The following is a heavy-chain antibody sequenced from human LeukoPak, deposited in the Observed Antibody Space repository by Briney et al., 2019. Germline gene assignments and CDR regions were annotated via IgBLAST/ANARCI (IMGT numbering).Heavy chain of an antibody. CDR3: ARGYGDYEAFDI. CDR1: GGTFSSYA. CDR2: IIPIFGTA. V-gene: IGHV1-69*05. D-gene: IGHD4-17*01. Sequence: SVKVSCKASGGTFSSYAISWVRQAPGQGLEWMGRIIPIFGTANYARKFQGRVTITTDESTSTAYMELSSLRSEDTAVYYCARGYGDYEAFDIWGQGTMVTVSS. J-gene: IGHJ3*02.